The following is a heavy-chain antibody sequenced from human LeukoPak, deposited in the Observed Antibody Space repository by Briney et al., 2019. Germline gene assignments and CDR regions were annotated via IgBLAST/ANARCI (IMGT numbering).Heavy chain of an antibody. Sequence: SETLSLTCIVSGGSISSYYWSWIRQPPGKGLEWIGYIYYSGSTNYNPSLKSRVTISVDTSKNQFSLKLSSVTAADTAAYYCAREVWGSIDYWGQGTLVTVSS. CDR3: AREVWGSIDY. D-gene: IGHD3-16*01. CDR2: IYYSGST. CDR1: GGSISSYY. V-gene: IGHV4-59*01. J-gene: IGHJ4*02.